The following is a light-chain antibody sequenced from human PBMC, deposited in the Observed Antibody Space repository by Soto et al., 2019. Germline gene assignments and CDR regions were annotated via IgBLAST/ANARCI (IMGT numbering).Light chain of an antibody. CDR1: QSIRSW. V-gene: IGKV1-5*03. Sequence: DIQMTQSPSTLSASVGDRVTITCRASQSIRSWLDWYQQKPGKAPKLLIYKASSLESGVPSRFSGSGSGTEFTLTISSLQPDDFATYYCQQYNSYSITFGQGTRLEIK. CDR2: KAS. CDR3: QQYNSYSIT. J-gene: IGKJ5*01.